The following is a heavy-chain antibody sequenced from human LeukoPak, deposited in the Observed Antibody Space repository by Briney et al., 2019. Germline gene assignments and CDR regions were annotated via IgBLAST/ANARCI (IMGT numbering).Heavy chain of an antibody. D-gene: IGHD2-15*01. CDR2: INPNSGGT. CDR1: GYTFTGYY. CDR3: ARALGYCSGGSCYYFDY. Sequence: GASVKVSCKASGYTFTGYYMHWVRQAPGQGLEWMGWINPNSGGTNYAQKFQGRVTMTRDTSISTAYMELSRLRSDDTAVYYCARALGYCSGGSCYYFDYWGQGTLVTVSS. J-gene: IGHJ4*02. V-gene: IGHV1-2*02.